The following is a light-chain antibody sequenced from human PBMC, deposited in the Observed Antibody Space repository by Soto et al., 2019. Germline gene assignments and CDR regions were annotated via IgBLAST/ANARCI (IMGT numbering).Light chain of an antibody. CDR2: DAS. J-gene: IGKJ5*01. CDR1: QSVSSSH. Sequence: EIVLTQSPGTLSLSPGERATLSCRASQSVSSSHLAWYQQKPGQAPRLLIYDASNRATGIPARFGGSGSGTDFTLTISSLEPEDFAVYYCQQRSNWPPITFGQGTRLEIK. CDR3: QQRSNWPPIT. V-gene: IGKV3D-20*02.